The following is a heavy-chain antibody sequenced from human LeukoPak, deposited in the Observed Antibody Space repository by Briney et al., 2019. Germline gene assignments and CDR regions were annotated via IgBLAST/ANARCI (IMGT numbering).Heavy chain of an antibody. CDR3: ATTLGYCGGGNCHN. J-gene: IGHJ4*02. D-gene: IGHD2-15*01. CDR2: VWNSGNT. V-gene: IGHV4-4*02. Sequence: GSLRLSCAASGFTVSSNYMSWVRQAPGKGLEWIGEVWNSGNTNYNPSLKSRVTMSVDKSKNQFSLKLNSVTVADTAVYYCATTLGYCGGGNCHNWGQGSLVTVSS. CDR1: GFTVSSNY.